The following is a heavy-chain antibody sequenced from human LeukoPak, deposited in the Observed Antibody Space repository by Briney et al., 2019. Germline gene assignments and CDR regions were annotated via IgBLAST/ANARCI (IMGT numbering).Heavy chain of an antibody. CDR1: GFTFSSYG. Sequence: PGGSLRLSCAASGFTFSSYGMSWVRQAPGKGLEWASAISGSGGSTYYADSVKGRFTISRDNSKNTLYLQMNSQRAEDTAVYYCAKDKTVTTPFGLDWGQGTLVTVSS. CDR2: ISGSGGST. CDR3: AKDKTVTTPFGLD. D-gene: IGHD4-17*01. V-gene: IGHV3-23*01. J-gene: IGHJ4*02.